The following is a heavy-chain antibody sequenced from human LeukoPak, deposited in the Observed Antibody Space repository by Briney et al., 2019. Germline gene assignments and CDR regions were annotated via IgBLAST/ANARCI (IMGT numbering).Heavy chain of an antibody. Sequence: ASVKVSCKASGYTFTSYYMHWVRQAPGQGLEWMGIINPSRGSTSQAQTFQGRVTMTRDTSISTAYMDLSRLRSDDTAVYYCARGMGVLVPAATWFDPRGQGTLVTVSS. CDR3: ARGMGVLVPAATWFDP. CDR1: GYTFTSYY. CDR2: INPSRGST. J-gene: IGHJ5*02. D-gene: IGHD2-2*01. V-gene: IGHV1-2*02.